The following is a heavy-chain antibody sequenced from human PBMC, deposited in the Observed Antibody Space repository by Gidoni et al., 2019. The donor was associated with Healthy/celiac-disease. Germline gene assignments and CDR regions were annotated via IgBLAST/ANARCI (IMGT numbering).Heavy chain of an antibody. CDR2: ISDDGSNK. CDR1: GFAFSSYA. CDR3: ARDLSHYYYYYYGMDV. J-gene: IGHJ6*02. Sequence: QVQLVESGGGVVQPGRSLRLSCAASGFAFSSYAMHWVRQAPGKGLEWVAVISDDGSNKYYADSVKGRFTISRDNSKNTLYLQMNSLRAEDTAVYYCARDLSHYYYYYYGMDVWGQGTTVTVSS. V-gene: IGHV3-30*01.